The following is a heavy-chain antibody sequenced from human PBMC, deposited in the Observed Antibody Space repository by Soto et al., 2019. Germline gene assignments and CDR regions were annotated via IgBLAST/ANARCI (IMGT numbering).Heavy chain of an antibody. D-gene: IGHD3-10*01. Sequence: SETLSLTCTVSGGSISSGGYYWSWIRQHPGKGLEWIGYIYYSGSTYYNPSLKSRVTISVDTSKNQFSLKLSSVTAADTAVYYCARGAKRFGESDYWGQGTLVTVSS. CDR2: IYYSGST. J-gene: IGHJ4*02. CDR3: ARGAKRFGESDY. V-gene: IGHV4-31*03. CDR1: GGSISSGGYY.